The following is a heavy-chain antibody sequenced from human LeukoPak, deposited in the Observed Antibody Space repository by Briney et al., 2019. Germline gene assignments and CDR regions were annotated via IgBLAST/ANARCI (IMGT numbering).Heavy chain of an antibody. D-gene: IGHD1-14*01. V-gene: IGHV4-34*01. J-gene: IGHJ4*02. CDR3: ARFHTSFASKPIGFDY. CDR1: GGSFSGYY. Sequence: PSETLSLTCAVYGGSFSGYYWSWIRQPPGKGLEWIGEINHSGSTNYNPSLKSRVTISVDTSKNQFSLKLSSVTAADTAVYYCARFHTSFASKPIGFDYWGQGTLVTVSS. CDR2: INHSGST.